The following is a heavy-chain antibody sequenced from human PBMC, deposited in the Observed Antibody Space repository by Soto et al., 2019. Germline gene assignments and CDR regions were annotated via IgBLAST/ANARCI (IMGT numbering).Heavy chain of an antibody. CDR1: GYGFSIHW. J-gene: IGHJ4*02. CDR2: IYPGNSNT. CDR3: ASGGRLVQGVY. D-gene: IGHD3-10*01. V-gene: IGHV5-51*01. Sequence: GESLKISCKGSGYGFSIHWVAWLRQMPGKGLEWVGIIYPGNSNTMYSPSFQGQVTISADKSISTAYLQWSSLKASDTAMYYCASGGRLVQGVYWGQGTLVTVSS.